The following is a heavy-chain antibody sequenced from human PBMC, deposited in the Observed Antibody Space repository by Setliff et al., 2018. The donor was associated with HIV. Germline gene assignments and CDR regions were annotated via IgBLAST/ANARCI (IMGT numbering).Heavy chain of an antibody. Sequence: SETLSLTCTVSGGSIRNYYWSWIRQPPGKGLEWIGFIKNNGSPIYNSSLKSRVTISVDTSKNQFSLRLSSVTAADTAVYYCTRGGSMTTLTTWGQGTLVTVSS. J-gene: IGHJ4*02. CDR3: TRGGSMTTLTT. CDR1: GGSIRNYY. D-gene: IGHD4-4*01. V-gene: IGHV4-59*01. CDR2: IKNNGSP.